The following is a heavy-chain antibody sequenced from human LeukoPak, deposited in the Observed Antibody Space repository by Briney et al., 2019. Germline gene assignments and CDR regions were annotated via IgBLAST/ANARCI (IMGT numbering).Heavy chain of an antibody. CDR2: INPSGGST. Sequence: ASVKVSCKTSGGTFSSYAISWVRQAPGQGLEWMGIINPSGGSTSYAQKFQGRVTMTRDTSTSTVYMELSSLRSKDTAVYYCARAYDSSVWGQGTLVTVSS. J-gene: IGHJ4*02. CDR1: GGTFSSYA. D-gene: IGHD3-22*01. V-gene: IGHV1-46*01. CDR3: ARAYDSSV.